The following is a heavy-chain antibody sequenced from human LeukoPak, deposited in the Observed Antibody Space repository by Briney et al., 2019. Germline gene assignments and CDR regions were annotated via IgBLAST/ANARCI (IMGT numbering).Heavy chain of an antibody. J-gene: IGHJ4*02. CDR3: ARVGNISGYNPPKN. V-gene: IGHV4-59*02. Sequence: GSLRLSCAASGFTVSSNYMSWVRQAPGKGLEWIGYISYTGNTNYNPSLKSRVTISVDTTKNQLSLKLTSVTAADTAVYYCARVGNISGYNPPKNWGQGTLVTVSS. CDR1: GFTVSSNY. CDR2: ISYTGNT. D-gene: IGHD3-22*01.